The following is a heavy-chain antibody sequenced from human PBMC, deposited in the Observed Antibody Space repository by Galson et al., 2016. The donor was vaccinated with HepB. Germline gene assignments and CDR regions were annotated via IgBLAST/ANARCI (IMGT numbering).Heavy chain of an antibody. D-gene: IGHD3-3*01. J-gene: IGHJ5*02. V-gene: IGHV2-5*02. Sequence: PALVKPTQTLTLTCTFSGFSLSTGGEGVGWIRQPPGKALEWLALIYWDDDKRYSPSLKSRLTIIKDTSKNQVVLTMTNMDPVDTGTYYCARLQFLECFGPWGQGTLVTVSS. CDR3: ARLQFLECFGP. CDR1: GFSLSTGGEG. CDR2: IYWDDDK.